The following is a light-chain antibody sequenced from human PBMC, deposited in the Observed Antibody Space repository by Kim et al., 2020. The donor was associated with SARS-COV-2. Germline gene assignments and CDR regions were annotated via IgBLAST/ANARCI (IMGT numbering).Light chain of an antibody. CDR3: QQYGSSPGYT. J-gene: IGKJ2*01. Sequence: SPGERATLACRASQSVSSSYLDWYQQKPGQAPRLLIYGASSRATGIPDRFSGSGSGTDFTLTISRLEPEDFSVYYCQQYGSSPGYTFGQGTKLEI. CDR2: GAS. V-gene: IGKV3-20*01. CDR1: QSVSSSY.